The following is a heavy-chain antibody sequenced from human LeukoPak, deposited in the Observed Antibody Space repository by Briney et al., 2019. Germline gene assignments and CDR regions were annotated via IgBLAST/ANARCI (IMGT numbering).Heavy chain of an antibody. D-gene: IGHD3-16*02. CDR2: IRQDESEK. V-gene: IGHV3-7*01. Sequence: GGSLRLSCGTSGFTFSRYGMHWVRQAPGKGLEWVATIRQDESEKYYVDSVKGRFTISRDNAKNSLYLQMNSLRAEETAVYYCAKDLPYLRGELSLFDYWGQGTLVTVSS. CDR1: GFTFSRYG. J-gene: IGHJ4*02. CDR3: AKDLPYLRGELSLFDY.